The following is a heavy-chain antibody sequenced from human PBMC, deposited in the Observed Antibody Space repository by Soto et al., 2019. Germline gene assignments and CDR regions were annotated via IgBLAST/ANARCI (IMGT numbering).Heavy chain of an antibody. V-gene: IGHV4-31*03. Sequence: SETLSLTCTVSGGSTSSGGFYWSWIRQHPGKDLEWIGYIYYSGTTHYNPSLKSRVTISVDTSRNQFSLKLISVTAADTAVYFCAREGNLGRWMQPLDSWGQGTLVTVSS. D-gene: IGHD2-2*03. CDR3: AREGNLGRWMQPLDS. CDR1: GGSTSSGGFY. CDR2: IYYSGTT. J-gene: IGHJ4*02.